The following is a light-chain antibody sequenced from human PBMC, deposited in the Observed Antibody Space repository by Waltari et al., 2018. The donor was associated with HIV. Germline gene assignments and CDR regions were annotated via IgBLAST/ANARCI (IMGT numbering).Light chain of an antibody. CDR3: AAWDDSLNAVV. Sequence: QSVPTQPPSASGTPGQRVTISCSRSSSNIGRNTVTWYQQLPGTAPKLLIYSNHQRPSGVPDRFSGSKSGTSASLAISGLQSEDEADYYCAAWDDSLNAVVFGGGTKLTVL. CDR2: SNH. J-gene: IGLJ2*01. V-gene: IGLV1-44*01. CDR1: SSNIGRNT.